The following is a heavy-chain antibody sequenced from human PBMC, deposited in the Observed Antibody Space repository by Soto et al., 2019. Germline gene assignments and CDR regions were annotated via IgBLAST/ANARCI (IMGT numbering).Heavy chain of an antibody. V-gene: IGHV2-5*02. CDR2: IYWDDDK. Sequence: QITLKESGPTLVKPTQTLTLTCTFSGFSLSTSGVGVGWIRQPPGKALEWLALIYWDDDKRYSPSLKSRLTITKDTSKNQVVLIMTNMDPVDTATYCCAHRRAYCSGGTCFSIWFDPWGQGTLVTVSS. D-gene: IGHD2-15*01. CDR3: AHRRAYCSGGTCFSIWFDP. CDR1: GFSLSTSGVG. J-gene: IGHJ5*02.